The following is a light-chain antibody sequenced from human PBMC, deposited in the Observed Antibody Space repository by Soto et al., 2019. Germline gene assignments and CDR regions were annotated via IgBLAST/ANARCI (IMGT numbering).Light chain of an antibody. CDR2: EVN. CDR3: FSFTTTSTHV. Sequence: QSALTQPASLSGSPGQSITISCTGTSSDIGAYDYVSWFQQHPGKAPKLMISEVNNRPSGVSNRFSGSKSGNTAYLTISGLQADDEAEPSCFSFTTTSTHVFGTGTKVTV. J-gene: IGLJ1*01. V-gene: IGLV2-14*01. CDR1: SSDIGAYDY.